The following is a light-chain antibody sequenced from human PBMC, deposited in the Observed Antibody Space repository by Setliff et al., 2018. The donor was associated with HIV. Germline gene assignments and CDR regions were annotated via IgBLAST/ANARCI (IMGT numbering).Light chain of an antibody. Sequence: QSALTQPASVSGSPGQSISISCTGTSSDVGAYNYVSWYQQHPGKAPKLMVSEVSNRPSGVSNRFSGSKSGNTASLTISALQAGDEADYYCCSYAGPNNFDVFGTGTKVTVL. CDR3: CSYAGPNNFDV. CDR1: SSDVGAYNY. J-gene: IGLJ1*01. V-gene: IGLV2-23*02. CDR2: EVS.